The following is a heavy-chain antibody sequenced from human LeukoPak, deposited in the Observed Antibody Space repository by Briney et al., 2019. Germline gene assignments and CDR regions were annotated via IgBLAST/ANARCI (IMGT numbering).Heavy chain of an antibody. J-gene: IGHJ4*02. CDR3: ARADYGDYKGRWFFDY. CDR2: IYSGGST. CDR1: GFTVSSNY. Sequence: GGSLRLSCVASGFTVSSNYMSWVRQAPGKGLEWVSFIYSGGSTYYADSVKGRFTISRDNSKNTLYLQTNSLRAEDTAVYYCARADYGDYKGRWFFDYWGQGTLVTVAS. V-gene: IGHV3-53*01. D-gene: IGHD4-17*01.